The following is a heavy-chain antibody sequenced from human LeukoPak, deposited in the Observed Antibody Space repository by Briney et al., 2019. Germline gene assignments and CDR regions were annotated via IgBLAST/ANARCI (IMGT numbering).Heavy chain of an antibody. J-gene: IGHJ3*02. D-gene: IGHD5-24*01. CDR3: ARGEDGYNDAFDI. V-gene: IGHV3-53*01. CDR1: GFTVSSNY. CDR2: IYSGGST. Sequence: GGSLRLSCAASGFTVSSNYMSWVRQAPGKGLEWVSVIYSGGSTYYADSVKGRFTISRDNSKNTLYLQMNSLRAEDTAVYYCARGEDGYNDAFDIWGQGTMVTVSS.